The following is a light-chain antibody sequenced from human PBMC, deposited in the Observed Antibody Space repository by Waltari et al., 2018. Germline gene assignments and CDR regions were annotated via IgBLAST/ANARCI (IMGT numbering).Light chain of an antibody. CDR2: KDN. CDR3: QSEVNSRTYAIL. J-gene: IGLJ2*01. CDR1: ALAQQY. V-gene: IGLV3-25*03. Sequence: SYELTQPPSVSVSPGQTARITCPGDALAQQYAYWSQQKPGQAPLLLIYKDNERPSGIPERFSGSSSGTTVTLTISGVQAEDEADYYCQSEVNSRTYAILFGGGTKVTVL.